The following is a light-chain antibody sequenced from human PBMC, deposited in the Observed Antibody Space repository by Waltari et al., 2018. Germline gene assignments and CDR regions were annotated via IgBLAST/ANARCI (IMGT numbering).Light chain of an antibody. J-gene: IGKJ2*01. CDR2: GAS. V-gene: IGKV1-39*01. CDR3: QQSFSITYT. Sequence: DIQLTQSPSTLYASVGDRLTITCRASQSLSTYLNWYQKKPGKAPNLLIYGASNLQSGVPSRFSGSGSGTDFTLTISSLQPEDFATYYCQQSFSITYTFGQGTKVEIK. CDR1: QSLSTY.